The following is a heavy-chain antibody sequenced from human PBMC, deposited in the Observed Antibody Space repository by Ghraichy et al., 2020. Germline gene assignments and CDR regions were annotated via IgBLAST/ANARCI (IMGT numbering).Heavy chain of an antibody. V-gene: IGHV1-18*01. CDR1: RDHVSNSV. CDR3: ARGRYCTSANCYTSDY. D-gene: IGHD2-2*02. CDR2: ISSYNGHT. Sequence: ASVKVSCKTGRDHVSNSVTSWQRQSPGQGLEWMGWISSYNGHTNYAQKFQDRVTMTTDTSTSTTYMELRSLRSDDTALYYCARGRYCTSANCYTSDYWGQGTLVTVSS. J-gene: IGHJ4*02.